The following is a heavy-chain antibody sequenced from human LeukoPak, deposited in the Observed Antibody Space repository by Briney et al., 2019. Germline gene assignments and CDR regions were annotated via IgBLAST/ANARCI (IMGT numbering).Heavy chain of an antibody. CDR1: RFTFRNYG. D-gene: IGHD3-22*01. CDR3: AKDLYDSSGSRYDY. Sequence: GRSLRLSCAASRFTFRNYGMHWVRQAPGKGLEWVSAMSAGGSSTWYADSVKGRLTISRDNSKNTLFLQMNSLRAEDTAVYYCAKDLYDSSGSRYDYWGQGTLVTVSS. CDR2: MSAGGSST. J-gene: IGHJ4*02. V-gene: IGHV3-23*01.